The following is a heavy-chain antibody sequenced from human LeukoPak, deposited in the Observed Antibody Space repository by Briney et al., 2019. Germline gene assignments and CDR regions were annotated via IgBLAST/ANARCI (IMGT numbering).Heavy chain of an antibody. D-gene: IGHD6-25*01. J-gene: IGHJ3*02. CDR3: ASNAPRGITGGGAFDI. CDR1: GFTFGSYE. Sequence: PGGSLRLSCAASGFTFGSYEMNWVRQAPGKGLEWVSYISSSGSTIYYADSVKGRFTISRDNAKNSLYLQMNSLRAEDTAVYYCASNAPRGITGGGAFDIWGQGTMVTVSS. V-gene: IGHV3-48*03. CDR2: ISSSGSTI.